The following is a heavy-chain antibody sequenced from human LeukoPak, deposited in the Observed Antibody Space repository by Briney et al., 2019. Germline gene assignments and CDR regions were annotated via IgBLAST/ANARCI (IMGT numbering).Heavy chain of an antibody. V-gene: IGHV1-69*01. CDR3: ARGNEPGPAAISHCFDY. CDR2: IIPIFGTA. Sequence: GSSVKVSCKASGGTFSSYAISWVRQAPGQGLEWMGGIIPIFGTANYAQKFQGRATITADESTSTAYMELSSLRSEDTAVYYCARGNEPGPAAISHCFDYWGQGTLVTVSS. J-gene: IGHJ4*02. D-gene: IGHD2-2*02. CDR1: GGTFSSYA.